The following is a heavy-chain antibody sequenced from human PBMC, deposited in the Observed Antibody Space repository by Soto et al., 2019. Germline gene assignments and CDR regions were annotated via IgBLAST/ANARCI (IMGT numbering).Heavy chain of an antibody. J-gene: IGHJ3*02. Sequence: SVKVSCKASGCTFSSYAISWVRQAPGQGLEWMGGIIPIFGTANYAQKFQGRVTITADESTSTAYMELSSLRSEDTAVYYCARDPRGDYYDSSGFDAFDIWGQGTMVSVSS. V-gene: IGHV1-69*13. CDR3: ARDPRGDYYDSSGFDAFDI. CDR2: IIPIFGTA. D-gene: IGHD3-22*01. CDR1: GCTFSSYA.